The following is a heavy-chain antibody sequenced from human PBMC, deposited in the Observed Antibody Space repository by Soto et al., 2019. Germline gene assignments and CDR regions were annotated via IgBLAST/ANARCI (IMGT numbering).Heavy chain of an antibody. D-gene: IGHD6-6*01. CDR2: IYYSGST. Sequence: PSETLSLTCTVSGGSISSSSYYWGWIRQPPGKGLEWIGSIYYSGSTYYNPSLKSRVTISVDTSKNQFSLKLSSVTAADTAVYYCARPAGSSPRSHWFDPWGPGTLVTVSS. CDR1: GGSISSSSYY. J-gene: IGHJ5*02. V-gene: IGHV4-39*01. CDR3: ARPAGSSPRSHWFDP.